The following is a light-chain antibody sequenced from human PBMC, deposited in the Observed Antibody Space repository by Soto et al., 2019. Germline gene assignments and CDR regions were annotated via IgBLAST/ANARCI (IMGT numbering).Light chain of an antibody. CDR3: AAWDDSPYV. CDR2: SNN. J-gene: IGLJ1*01. V-gene: IGLV1-44*01. Sequence: QSVLTQPPSASGTPGQRATISCSGSSSNIGSNTVNWYQQLPGTAPKLLIYSNNQRPSGVPDRFSGSKSGTSASLAISGFQSVDEADYYCAAWDDSPYVFGTGTKVTVL. CDR1: SSNIGSNT.